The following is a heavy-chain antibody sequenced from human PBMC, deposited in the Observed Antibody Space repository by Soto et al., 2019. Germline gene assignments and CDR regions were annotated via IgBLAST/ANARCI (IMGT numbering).Heavy chain of an antibody. V-gene: IGHV4-31*02. CDR2: IYYSGSS. CDR1: AGTPSRGGYF. D-gene: IGHD3-22*01. Sequence: SQTIRFPWTVSAGTPSRGGYFCSWIRQHPRKGLEWIGYIYYSGSSSYNPSLSSRLSMSVDTSKSQFFLKLGYVTDADTAVYYCAIETSMIGGPARDDWFDPWGHGTLLTGS. CDR3: AIETSMIGGPARDDWFDP. J-gene: IGHJ5*02.